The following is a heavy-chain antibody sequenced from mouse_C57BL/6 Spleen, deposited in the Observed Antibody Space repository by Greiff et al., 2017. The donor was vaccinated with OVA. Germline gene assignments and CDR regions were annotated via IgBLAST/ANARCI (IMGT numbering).Heavy chain of an antibody. D-gene: IGHD1-1*01. CDR1: GYTFTSYW. CDR2: IDPSDSET. V-gene: IGHV1-52*01. Sequence: QVQLQQPGAELVRPGSSVKLSCKASGYTFTSYWMHWVKQRPIQGLEWIGNIDPSDSETHYNQKFQDKATLTVDKSSSTAYMQLSSLTSEDSAVYYCARRGTTVVGGAMDYWGQGTSVTVSS. J-gene: IGHJ4*01. CDR3: ARRGTTVVGGAMDY.